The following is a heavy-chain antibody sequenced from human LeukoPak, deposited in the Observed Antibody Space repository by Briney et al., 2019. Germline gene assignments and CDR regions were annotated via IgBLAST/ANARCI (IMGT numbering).Heavy chain of an antibody. CDR1: GFTFTSYT. CDR3: AKDKIHCTNGVCLNYFDY. V-gene: IGHV3-23*01. J-gene: IGHJ4*02. Sequence: PGGSLRLSCAAFGFTFTSYTMSWVRQAPGKGLEWVSTISLSGVSTYYADPVKGRFTISRDKSENRLYLQMNSLRAEDTAVYYCAKDKIHCTNGVCLNYFDYWGQGTLVTVSS. D-gene: IGHD2-8*01. CDR2: ISLSGVST.